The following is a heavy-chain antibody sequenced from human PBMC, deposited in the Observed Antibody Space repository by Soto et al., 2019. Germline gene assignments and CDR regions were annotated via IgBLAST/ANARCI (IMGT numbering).Heavy chain of an antibody. CDR3: TTIVLVPFDH. Sequence: GVSLRRDWRSAGFGLTNAWSGLGRMTAGNGLEWFGRIKSKSDGETAEYAAPVKGRFIISRDDSTETLYLEMNNLTSEDSPVSYCTTIVLVPFDHSGQGVLLTVYS. CDR2: IKSKSDGETA. V-gene: IGHV3-15*01. D-gene: IGHD1-26*01. CDR1: GFGLTNAW. J-gene: IGHJ4*02.